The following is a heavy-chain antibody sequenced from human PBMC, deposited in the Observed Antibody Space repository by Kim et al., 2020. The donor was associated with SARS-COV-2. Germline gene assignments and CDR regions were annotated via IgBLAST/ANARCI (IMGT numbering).Heavy chain of an antibody. D-gene: IGHD6-13*01. V-gene: IGHV3-72*01. Sequence: GGSLRLSCAASGFTFSDHYMDWVRQAPGKGLEWVGRTRNKANSYTTEYAASVKGRFTISRDDSKNSLYLQMNSLKTEDTAVYYCARGIAAAGGSGGFQHWGQGTLVTVSS. CDR3: ARGIAAAGGSGGFQH. J-gene: IGHJ1*01. CDR1: GFTFSDHY. CDR2: TRNKANSYTT.